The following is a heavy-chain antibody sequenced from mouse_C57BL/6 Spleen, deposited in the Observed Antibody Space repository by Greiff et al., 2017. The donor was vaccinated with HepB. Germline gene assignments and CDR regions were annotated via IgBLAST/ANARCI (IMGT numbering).Heavy chain of an antibody. CDR2: ISYDGSN. CDR3: ARVPSSYEWYFDV. V-gene: IGHV3-6*01. D-gene: IGHD1-1*01. J-gene: IGHJ1*03. CDR1: GYSITSGYY. Sequence: EVQLVESGPGLVKPSQSLSLTCSVTGYSITSGYYWNWIRQIPGNKLEWMGYISYDGSNNYNPSLKNRTSITRDTSKNQFFLKLNSVTTEDTATYYCARVPSSYEWYFDVWGTGTTVTVSS.